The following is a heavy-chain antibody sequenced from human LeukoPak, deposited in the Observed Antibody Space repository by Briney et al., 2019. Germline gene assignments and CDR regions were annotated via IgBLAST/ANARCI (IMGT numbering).Heavy chain of an antibody. J-gene: IGHJ4*02. CDR2: ISGGGGST. CDR1: GFTFSSYA. V-gene: IGHV3-23*01. D-gene: IGHD6-19*01. CDR3: AACPGYSSGWYYFDY. Sequence: PGGSLRLSCAASGFTFSSYAMSWVRQAPGKGLEWVSAISGGGGSTYYADSVKGRFTISRDNSKNTLYLQMNSLRAEDTAVYYCAACPGYSSGWYYFDYWGQGTLVTVSS.